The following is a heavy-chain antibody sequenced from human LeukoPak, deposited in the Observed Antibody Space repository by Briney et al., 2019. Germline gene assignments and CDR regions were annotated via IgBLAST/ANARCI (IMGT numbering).Heavy chain of an antibody. CDR1: GFTSSSYS. CDR2: ISSSSSYT. V-gene: IGHV3-21*01. J-gene: IGHJ4*02. Sequence: GGSLRPSCAAPGFTSSSYSMNWVRQAPGKGLKWVSSISSSSSYTYYADSVKGRFTISRDNAKNSLFLQMNSLRAEDTALYYCARGGTTMVTDYGYWGQGTLVTVSS. CDR3: ARGGTTMVTDYGY. D-gene: IGHD4-23*01.